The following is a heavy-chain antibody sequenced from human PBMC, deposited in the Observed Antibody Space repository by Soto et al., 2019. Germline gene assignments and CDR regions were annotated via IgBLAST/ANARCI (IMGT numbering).Heavy chain of an antibody. CDR3: ASGKSQMTQDRMGFYYYMDV. Sequence: QVQLVQSGAEVKKPGSSVRISCAASGATFNDYTFTWVRRAPGQGLEWMGRVIPLLDASNYAEKFQDRVTITADRSTSTVYMELSGLKSEDSATYYCASGKSQMTQDRMGFYYYMDVWGKGTTVTVSS. CDR2: VIPLLDAS. CDR1: GATFNDYT. V-gene: IGHV1-69*08. D-gene: IGHD2-15*01. J-gene: IGHJ6*03.